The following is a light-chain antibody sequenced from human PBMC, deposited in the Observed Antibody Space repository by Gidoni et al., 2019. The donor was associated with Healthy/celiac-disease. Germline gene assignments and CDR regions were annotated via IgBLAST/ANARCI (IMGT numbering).Light chain of an antibody. CDR2: GNS. CDR3: QSYDSSLRGV. V-gene: IGLV1-40*01. CDR1: SSNIGAGYD. J-gene: IGLJ1*01. Sequence: QSVLTQPPSVSGAPGQRVTISCTGSSSNIGAGYDVHWYQQLPGTAPKLLIYGNSNRPSGVPDRFSGSKSGTSASLAITGLQAEDEADYYCQSYDSSLRGVFGTGTKVXVX.